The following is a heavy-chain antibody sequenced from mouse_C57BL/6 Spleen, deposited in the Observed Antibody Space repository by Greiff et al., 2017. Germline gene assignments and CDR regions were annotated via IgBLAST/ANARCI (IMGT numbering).Heavy chain of an antibody. J-gene: IGHJ2*01. Sequence: DVMLVESGGGLVKPGGSLKLSCAASGFTFSDYGMHWVRQAPEKGLEWVAYISSGSSTIYYADTVKGRFTISRDNAKNTLFLQMTSLRSEDTAMSYCARCYDGYYLDDWGQGTTLTVSS. CDR1: GFTFSDYG. V-gene: IGHV5-17*01. CDR3: ARCYDGYYLDD. D-gene: IGHD2-3*01. CDR2: ISSGSSTI.